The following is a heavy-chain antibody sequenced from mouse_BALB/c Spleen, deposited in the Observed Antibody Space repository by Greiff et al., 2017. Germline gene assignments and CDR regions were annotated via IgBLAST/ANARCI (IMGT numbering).Heavy chain of an antibody. CDR3: ARDRNYYGLYYAMDY. Sequence: EVQRVESGGGLVQPGGSLKLSCAASGFTFSSYGMSWVRQTPDKRLELVATINSNGGSTYYPDSVKGRFTISRDNAKNTLYLQMSSLKSEDTAMYYCARDRNYYGLYYAMDYWGQGTSVTVSS. V-gene: IGHV5-6-3*01. CDR2: INSNGGST. J-gene: IGHJ4*01. CDR1: GFTFSSYG. D-gene: IGHD1-2*01.